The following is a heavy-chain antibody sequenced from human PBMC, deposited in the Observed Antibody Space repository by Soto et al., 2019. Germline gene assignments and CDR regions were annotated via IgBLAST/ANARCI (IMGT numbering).Heavy chain of an antibody. V-gene: IGHV1-69*12. CDR2: IIPIFGTA. Sequence: QVQLVQSGAEVKKPGSSVKVSCKASGGTFSSYAISWVRQAPGQGLAWLGGIIPIFGTAHYAQKFQARVTITADESTSTAYMERSSLKSEDTAVYYCARSTEGTTRFYYSDGMDVWGQGTTVAVSS. CDR3: ARSTEGTTRFYYSDGMDV. J-gene: IGHJ6*02. CDR1: GGTFSSYA. D-gene: IGHD4-17*01.